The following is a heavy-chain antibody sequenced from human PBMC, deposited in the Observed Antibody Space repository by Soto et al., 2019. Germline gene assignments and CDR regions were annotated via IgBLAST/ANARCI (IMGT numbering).Heavy chain of an antibody. CDR2: ISYDGSNK. D-gene: IGHD3-22*01. CDR1: GFTFSSYA. CDR3: ARDNLNYYDSSGYYGGAFDI. V-gene: IGHV3-30-3*01. J-gene: IGHJ3*02. Sequence: QVQLVESGGGVVQPGRSLRLSCAASGFTFSSYAMHWVRQAPGKGLEWVAVISYDGSNKYYADSVKRRVTISRDNSKNTLYLQMNSLRAEDTAVYYCARDNLNYYDSSGYYGGAFDIWGQGTMVTVSS.